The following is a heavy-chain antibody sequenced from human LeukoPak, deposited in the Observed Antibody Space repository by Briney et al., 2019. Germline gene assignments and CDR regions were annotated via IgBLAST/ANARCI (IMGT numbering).Heavy chain of an antibody. D-gene: IGHD6-13*01. CDR2: ISSSSSYI. V-gene: IGHV3-21*01. Sequence: TGGSLRLSCAASGFTFSSYWMSWVRQAPGKGLEWVSSISSSSSYIYYADSVKGRFTISRDNAKNSLYLQMNSLRAEDTAVYYCARSYHSSSWYGFDYWGQGTLVTVSS. CDR1: GFTFSSYW. J-gene: IGHJ4*02. CDR3: ARSYHSSSWYGFDY.